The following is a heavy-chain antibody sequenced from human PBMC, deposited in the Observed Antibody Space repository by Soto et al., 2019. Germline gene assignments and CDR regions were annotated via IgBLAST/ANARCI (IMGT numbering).Heavy chain of an antibody. CDR3: TREYYYYGSGSSWFDP. Sequence: QTLSLTCDISVDSVSSNRAAWKWIRRSPSRGLEGLGRTYYRSKWYNDYAVSVKSRITVNRDTSKNQFYLQLNSVTPEDTAVYYCTREYYYYGSGSSWFDPGSQGAMVTISS. CDR1: VDSVSSNRAA. D-gene: IGHD3-10*01. CDR2: TYYRSKWYN. V-gene: IGHV6-1*01. J-gene: IGHJ5*02.